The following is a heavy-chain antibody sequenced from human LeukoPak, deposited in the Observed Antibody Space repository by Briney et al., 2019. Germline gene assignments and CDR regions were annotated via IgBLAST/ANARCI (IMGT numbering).Heavy chain of an antibody. CDR2: ISSSSSYI. D-gene: IGHD1-7*01. CDR1: GFTFSSYS. CDR3: ARVFLTGTLSSLDY. V-gene: IGHV3-21*01. J-gene: IGHJ4*02. Sequence: GGSLRLSCAASGFTFSSYSMNWVRQAPGKGLEWVSSISSSSSYIYYADSVKGRFTISRDNAKNSLYLQTNSLRAEDTAVYYCARVFLTGTLSSLDYWGQGTLVTVSS.